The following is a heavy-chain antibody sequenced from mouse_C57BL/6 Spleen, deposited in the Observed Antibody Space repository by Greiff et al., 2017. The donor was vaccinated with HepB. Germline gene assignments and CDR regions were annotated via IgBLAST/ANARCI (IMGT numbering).Heavy chain of an antibody. CDR1: GYTFTSYW. CDR3: AREGLYYGSLDY. Sequence: VQLQQPGAELVKPGASVKLSCKASGYTFTSYWMHWVKQRPGQGLEWIGMIHPNSGSTNYNEKFKSKATLTVDKSSSTAYMQLSSLTSEDSAVYYCAREGLYYGSLDYWGQGTTLTVSS. V-gene: IGHV1-64*01. D-gene: IGHD1-1*01. J-gene: IGHJ2*01. CDR2: IHPNSGST.